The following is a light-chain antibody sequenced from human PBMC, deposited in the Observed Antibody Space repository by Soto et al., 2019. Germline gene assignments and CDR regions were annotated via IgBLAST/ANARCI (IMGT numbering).Light chain of an antibody. CDR3: SSYRSSTTFV. Sequence: QSVLTQPRSVSGSPGQSVTISCTGTSSDVGAYNYVSWYQQYPGRAPKVIIFEVRKRPSGVSTRFSGSKSGDTASLTISGLQAEDEADYYFSSYRSSTTFVFGTGTKVTVL. CDR1: SSDVGAYNY. J-gene: IGLJ1*01. V-gene: IGLV2-14*01. CDR2: EVR.